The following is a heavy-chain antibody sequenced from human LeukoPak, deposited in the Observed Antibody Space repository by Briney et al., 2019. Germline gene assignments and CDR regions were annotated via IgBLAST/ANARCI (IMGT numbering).Heavy chain of an antibody. V-gene: IGHV1-2*02. CDR1: GYTFTDFH. CDR2: INPYSGGT. J-gene: IGHJ4*02. CDR3: ARWALYSGYSSY. Sequence: ASVKVSCKASGYTFTDFHIHWVRQSPGQALEWMGWINPYSGGTNYAQKFQGRVTMTRDTSTSTAYMELSRLRSDDFAVYYCARWALYSGYSSYWGQGTLFTVSS. D-gene: IGHD5-12*01.